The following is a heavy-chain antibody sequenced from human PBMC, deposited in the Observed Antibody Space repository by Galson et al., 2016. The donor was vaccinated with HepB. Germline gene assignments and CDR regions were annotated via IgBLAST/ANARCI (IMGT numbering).Heavy chain of an antibody. CDR1: GFTFSDYN. CDR3: AREIGYVRFGYHYGMDV. CDR2: ITSSNTYT. J-gene: IGHJ6*02. D-gene: IGHD3-10*01. Sequence: SLRLSCAASGFTFSDYNLNWVRQAPGKGLEWVSSITSSNTYTYYADSVKGRFTISRDNAKNSLYLHMNSLRAEDTAMYYCAREIGYVRFGYHYGMDVWGQGTTVTGSS. V-gene: IGHV3-21*06.